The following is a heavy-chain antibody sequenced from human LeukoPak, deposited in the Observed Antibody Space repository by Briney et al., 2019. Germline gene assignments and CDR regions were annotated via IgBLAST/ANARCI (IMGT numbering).Heavy chain of an antibody. J-gene: IGHJ4*02. CDR2: IYYSGST. V-gene: IGHV4-39*07. CDR3: ARVGYGDYLLDY. D-gene: IGHD4-17*01. CDR1: GGSISSSSYY. Sequence: ASETLSLTCTVSGGSISSSSYYWGWIRQPPGKGLEWIGSIYYSGSTYYNPSLKSRVTISVDTSKNQFSLKLSSVTAADTAVYYCARVGYGDYLLDYWGQGTLVTVSS.